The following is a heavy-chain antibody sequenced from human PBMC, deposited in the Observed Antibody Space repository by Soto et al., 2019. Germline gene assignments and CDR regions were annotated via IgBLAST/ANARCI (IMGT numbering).Heavy chain of an antibody. Sequence: HPGGSLRLSCAASGFSFSSYVMHWVRQAPGRGLEWVTVISNDGNRKYYGESVKGRFSVSRDNDKDTLYLQMNGLRPEDTGVYYCAKDRRQLSALDMWGQGTTVTVSS. CDR1: GFSFSSYV. D-gene: IGHD6-6*01. V-gene: IGHV3-30*18. CDR3: AKDRRQLSALDM. J-gene: IGHJ3*02. CDR2: ISNDGNRK.